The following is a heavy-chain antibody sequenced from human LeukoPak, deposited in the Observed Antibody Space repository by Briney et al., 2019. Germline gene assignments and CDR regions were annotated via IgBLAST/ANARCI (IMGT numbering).Heavy chain of an antibody. CDR2: INHSGST. CDR3: ARGRSYYDFWSGRNWFDP. V-gene: IGHV4-34*01. D-gene: IGHD3-3*01. Sequence: SETLSLTCAVYGGSFSGYYWSWIRQPPGKGLEWIGEINHSGSTNYNPSLKSRVTMSVDTSKNQFSLKLSSVTAADTAVYYCARGRSYYDFWSGRNWFDPWGQGTLVTVSS. CDR1: GGSFSGYY. J-gene: IGHJ5*02.